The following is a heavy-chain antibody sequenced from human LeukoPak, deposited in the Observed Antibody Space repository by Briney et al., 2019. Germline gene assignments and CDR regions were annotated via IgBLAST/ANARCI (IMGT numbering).Heavy chain of an antibody. J-gene: IGHJ5*02. CDR3: ARVEYSGYDS. Sequence: SETLSLTCTVSGGSVSSGSYYWSWIRQPPGKGLEWIGYIYYSGSTNYNPSLKSRVTISVDTSKNQFSLKLSSVTAADTAVYYYARVEYSGYDSWGQGTLVTVSS. CDR1: GGSVSSGSYY. V-gene: IGHV4-61*01. CDR2: IYYSGST. D-gene: IGHD5-12*01.